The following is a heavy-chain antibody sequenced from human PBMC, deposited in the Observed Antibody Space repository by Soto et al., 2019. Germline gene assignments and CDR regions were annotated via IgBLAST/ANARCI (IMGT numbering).Heavy chain of an antibody. CDR3: AKDLRGMHGSGSDH. V-gene: IGHV3-23*01. J-gene: IGHJ4*02. Sequence: EVQLLESGGDLVQPGGSLRLSCTASGFTFSNFAMNWVRQAPGKGLEWVSAISNSGGGTYYADSVRGRFTISRDNSKNTVYLQMRSLRVEDTAIYFCAKDLRGMHGSGSDHWGLGALVTVSS. D-gene: IGHD3-10*01. CDR2: ISNSGGGT. CDR1: GFTFSNFA.